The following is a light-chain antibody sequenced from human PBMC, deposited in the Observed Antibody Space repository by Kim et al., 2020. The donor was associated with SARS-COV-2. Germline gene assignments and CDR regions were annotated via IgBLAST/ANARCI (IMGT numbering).Light chain of an antibody. V-gene: IGLV3-1*01. CDR2: QDS. Sequence: VSPGQTARITCSGDKLGDKYACWYQQKPGQSPVLVIYQDSKRPSGIPERFSGSNSGNTATLTISGTQAMDEADYYCQAWDSSSWVFGGGTQLTVL. CDR3: QAWDSSSWV. J-gene: IGLJ3*02. CDR1: KLGDKY.